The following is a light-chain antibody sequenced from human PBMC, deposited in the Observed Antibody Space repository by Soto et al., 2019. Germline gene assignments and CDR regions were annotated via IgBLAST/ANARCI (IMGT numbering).Light chain of an antibody. Sequence: EIVLTQSPATLSAFPVDRVTLSGMASQALNTRLAWYQHKPGQAPRLLIYLTSNRAAGVPSRFSAWGSETDFTLTISDVQPEDFAVYYCHQRQSWPRTFGQGTKVDIK. V-gene: IGKV3-11*01. J-gene: IGKJ1*01. CDR3: HQRQSWPRT. CDR1: QALNTR. CDR2: LTS.